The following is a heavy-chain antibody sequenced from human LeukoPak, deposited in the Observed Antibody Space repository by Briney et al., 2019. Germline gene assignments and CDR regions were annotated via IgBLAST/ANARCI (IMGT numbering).Heavy chain of an antibody. CDR1: GFTFSTFA. CDR3: AKEYSGTFSPFPSYFDY. D-gene: IGHD1-26*01. CDR2: ISSSSSYI. J-gene: IGHJ4*02. V-gene: IGHV3-21*01. Sequence: PGGSLRLSCEASGFTFSTFAMIWVRQPPGKGLEWVSSISSSSSYIYYADSVKGRFTISRDNAKNSLYLQMNSLRAEDTAVYYCAKEYSGTFSPFPSYFDYWGQGTLVTVSS.